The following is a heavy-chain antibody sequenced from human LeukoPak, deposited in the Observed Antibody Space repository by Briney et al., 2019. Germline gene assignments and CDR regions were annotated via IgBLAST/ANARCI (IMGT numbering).Heavy chain of an antibody. CDR2: ISGSGGST. CDR3: ARAFLSWGGTFDY. V-gene: IGHV3-23*01. Sequence: GGSLRLSCAASGFTFSSYAMSWVRQAPGKGLEWVSAISGSGGSTYYADSVKGRFTISRDNSKNTLYLQMNSLRAEDTAVYYCARAFLSWGGTFDYWGQGTLVTVSS. D-gene: IGHD3-16*02. CDR1: GFTFSSYA. J-gene: IGHJ4*02.